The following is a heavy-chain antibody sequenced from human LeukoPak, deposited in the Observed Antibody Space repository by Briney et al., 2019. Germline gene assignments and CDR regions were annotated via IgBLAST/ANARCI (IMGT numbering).Heavy chain of an antibody. CDR2: ISDSGGST. D-gene: IGHD1-7*01. CDR3: AKGRTRPGYYYYYMDV. V-gene: IGHV3-23*01. CDR1: GLTFSNYA. J-gene: IGHJ6*03. Sequence: GGSLRLSCAASGLTFSNYAMSWVRQAPGKGLEWVSGISDSGGSTYYADSVKGRFIISRDNSKNTLFLQMNSLRAEDTAVYYCAKGRTRPGYYYYYMDVWGKGTTVTVSS.